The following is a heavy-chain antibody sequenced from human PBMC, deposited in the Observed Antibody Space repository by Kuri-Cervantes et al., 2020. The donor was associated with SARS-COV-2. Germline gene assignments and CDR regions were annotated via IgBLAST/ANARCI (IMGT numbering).Heavy chain of an antibody. J-gene: IGHJ4*02. CDR2: VYCSGRT. CDR1: CGPVSSQRYY. Sequence: GSLRLSRTVSCGPVSSQRYYWGWIRQPPGSGLEWIWCVYCSGRTYYNPCLKRRVTISLDTAKNQLSLNLNSVTAADTAVFYCTRHAPSILLFLQWTQPEHNFYYWGLGTLVTVSS. V-gene: IGHV4-39*01. CDR3: TRHAPSILLFLQWTQPEHNFYY. D-gene: IGHD3-3*01.